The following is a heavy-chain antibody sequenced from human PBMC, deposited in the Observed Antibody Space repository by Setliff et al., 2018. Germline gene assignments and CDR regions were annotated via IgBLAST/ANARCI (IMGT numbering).Heavy chain of an antibody. D-gene: IGHD5-18*01. Sequence: SVKVSCKASGGTFSSYGISWVRQAPGQGLEWMGGTIPMFGSTKYAQKFQERVTIIKDESTSTAYMEVSSLRTEDTAVYYCAREVVDTRSSTDYRYYMDVWGKGTTVTVS. CDR2: TIPMFGST. CDR1: GGTFSSYG. J-gene: IGHJ6*03. CDR3: AREVVDTRSSTDYRYYMDV. V-gene: IGHV1-69*05.